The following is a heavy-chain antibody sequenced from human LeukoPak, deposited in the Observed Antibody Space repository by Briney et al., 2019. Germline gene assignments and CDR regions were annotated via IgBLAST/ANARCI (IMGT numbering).Heavy chain of an antibody. J-gene: IGHJ6*02. CDR2: IYNDGDT. V-gene: IGHV3-53*01. CDR3: ARDRSRYNVLLWLGEPDGMDV. Sequence: GGSLRLSCAASGFTVSSNYMSWVRQAPGRGLEWFSIIYNDGDTYYADSVRGRFTISRDNSKNTLYLQMNSLRPEDTALYYCARDRSRYNVLLWLGEPDGMDVWGQGTTVTVSS. D-gene: IGHD3-10*01. CDR1: GFTVSSNY.